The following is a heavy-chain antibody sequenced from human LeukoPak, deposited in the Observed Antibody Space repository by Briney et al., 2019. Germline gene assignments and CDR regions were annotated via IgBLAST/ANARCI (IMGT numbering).Heavy chain of an antibody. D-gene: IGHD3-3*01. CDR3: ARHDLLSGYYALDY. CDR1: GFTFSSYG. Sequence: GGSLRLSCAASGFTFSSYGMSWVRQAPGKGLEWVSSISTGGSYIYDADSVKGRFTISRDNARNSLYLQMHSLTVDDTAVYYCARHDLLSGYYALDYWGPGTLVIVSS. V-gene: IGHV3-21*06. CDR2: ISTGGSYI. J-gene: IGHJ4*02.